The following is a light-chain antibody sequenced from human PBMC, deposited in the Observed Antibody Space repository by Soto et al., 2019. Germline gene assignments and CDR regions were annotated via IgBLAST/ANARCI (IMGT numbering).Light chain of an antibody. CDR2: DGS. CDR3: QHYSFDSQT. CDR1: HHINSW. Sequence: DIQMTQSPATVSASVGDRVTITCRASHHINSWLAWYQQRPGSAPKLLIYDGSTLQSGVPSRFSGSQSGTEFTLTISTLQPGDFATYYCQHYSFDSQTFGQGTRWIS. J-gene: IGKJ1*01. V-gene: IGKV1-5*01.